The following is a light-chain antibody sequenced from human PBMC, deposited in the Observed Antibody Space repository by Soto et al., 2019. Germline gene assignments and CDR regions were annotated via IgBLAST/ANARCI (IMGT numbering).Light chain of an antibody. Sequence: DIQMTQSPATLSASVGDRVTITCRASQSLSGWLAWYQQKPGKAPKLLIYDASSLESGVPSRFSGCGSGTEFALTISSLQPDDFPTYYCQQYNSYPWTFGQGTKVEIK. J-gene: IGKJ1*01. CDR1: QSLSGW. CDR2: DAS. V-gene: IGKV1-5*01. CDR3: QQYNSYPWT.